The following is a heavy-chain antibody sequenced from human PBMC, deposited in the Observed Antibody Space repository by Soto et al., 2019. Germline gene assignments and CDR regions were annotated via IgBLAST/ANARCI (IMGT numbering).Heavy chain of an antibody. Sequence: QVQLQESGPGLVKPSQTLSLTCTISGGSINSGGYYWSWIRQHPGKGLEWIGYISYSGSTYYNPSLKSRVTISVDTSKNQLSLKLSSVTAADTAVYYCATSAYDSSGYYGGFDYWGQGTLVTVSS. CDR2: ISYSGST. J-gene: IGHJ4*02. D-gene: IGHD3-22*01. V-gene: IGHV4-31*03. CDR1: GGSINSGGYY. CDR3: ATSAYDSSGYYGGFDY.